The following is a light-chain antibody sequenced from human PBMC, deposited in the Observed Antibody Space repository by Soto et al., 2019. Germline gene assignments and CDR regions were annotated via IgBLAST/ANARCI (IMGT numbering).Light chain of an antibody. V-gene: IGLV2-14*01. J-gene: IGLJ2*01. CDR2: EVS. CDR1: SSDIGRYNY. Sequence: QSVLSQPASVSGSPGQSITISCTGPSSDIGRYNYVSWYQQHPGMAPQLLIYEVSDRPSGVSNRFSGSKSGNTASLTISGLQAEDEADYFCTSYTTTSAVIFGGGTKLTVL. CDR3: TSYTTTSAVI.